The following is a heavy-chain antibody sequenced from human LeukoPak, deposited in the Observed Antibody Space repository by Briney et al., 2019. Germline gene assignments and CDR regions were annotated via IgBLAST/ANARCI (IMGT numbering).Heavy chain of an antibody. CDR1: GFTFDDYA. V-gene: IGHV3-9*01. D-gene: IGHD2-2*01. CDR3: AKLTSPGYQLPHYCYYGMDV. J-gene: IGHJ6*02. CDR2: ISWNSGSI. Sequence: GGSLRLSCAASGFTFDDYAMHWVRQAPGKGLEWVSGISWNSGSIGYADSVKGRFTISRDNAKNSLYLQMNSLRAEDTALYYCAKLTSPGYQLPHYCYYGMDVWGQGTTVTVSS.